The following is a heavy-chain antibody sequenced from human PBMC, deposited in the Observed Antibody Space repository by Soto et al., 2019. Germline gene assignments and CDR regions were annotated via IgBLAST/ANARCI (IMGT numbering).Heavy chain of an antibody. Sequence: ASVKVSCKASGYTFTGYYMHWVRQAPGQGLEWMGWINPNSGGTNYAQKFQGRVTMTRDTSISTAYMELSRLRSDDTAVYYCARELPGTTMLRVLYYFDYWGQGTRVTVSS. CDR3: ARELPGTTMLRVLYYFDY. V-gene: IGHV1-2*02. CDR2: INPNSGGT. CDR1: GYTFTGYY. D-gene: IGHD3-10*01. J-gene: IGHJ4*02.